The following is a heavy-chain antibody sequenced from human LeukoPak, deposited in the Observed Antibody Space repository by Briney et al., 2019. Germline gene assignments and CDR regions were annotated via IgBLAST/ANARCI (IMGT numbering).Heavy chain of an antibody. D-gene: IGHD3-10*01. V-gene: IGHV1-8*01. CDR2: MNPKSGDT. CDR1: GYTFTAYD. J-gene: IGHJ5*02. Sequence: ASVKVSCKASGYTFTAYDIHWVRQATGQGLEWMGWMNPKSGDTGYSQKFQGRVFITGDTSINTAYMELSSLGSDDTAVYYCARDGRGSRSSWFDPWGQGTLVIVSS. CDR3: ARDGRGSRSSWFDP.